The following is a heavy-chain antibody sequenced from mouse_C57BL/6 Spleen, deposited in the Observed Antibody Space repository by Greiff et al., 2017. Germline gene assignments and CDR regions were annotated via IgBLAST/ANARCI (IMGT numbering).Heavy chain of an antibody. CDR2: IYPGDGDT. CDR3: AREVVAPLRYFDV. D-gene: IGHD1-1*01. Sequence: QVHVKQSGAELVKPGASVKISCKASGYAFSSYWMNWVKQRPGKGLEWIGQIYPGDGDTNYNGKFKGKATLTADKSSSTAYMQLSSLTSEDSAVYFCAREVVAPLRYFDVWGTGTTVTVSS. J-gene: IGHJ1*03. V-gene: IGHV1-80*01. CDR1: GYAFSSYW.